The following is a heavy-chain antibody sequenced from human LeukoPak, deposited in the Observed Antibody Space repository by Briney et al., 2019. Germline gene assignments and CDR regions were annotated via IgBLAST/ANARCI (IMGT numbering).Heavy chain of an antibody. CDR1: GYTFTSYG. CDR2: ISAYNGNT. D-gene: IGHD3-22*01. Sequence: ASVKVSCKASGYTFTSYGISWVRQAPGQGLEWMGWISAYNGNTNYAQKLQGRVTMTTDTSTSTAYMELRSLRSDDTAVYYCARRMNYYDNYAFDIWGQGTMVTVSS. CDR3: ARRMNYYDNYAFDI. V-gene: IGHV1-18*01. J-gene: IGHJ3*02.